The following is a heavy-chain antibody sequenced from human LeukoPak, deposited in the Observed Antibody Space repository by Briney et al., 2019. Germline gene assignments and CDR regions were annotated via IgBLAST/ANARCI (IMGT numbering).Heavy chain of an antibody. CDR1: GYTFVSYG. CDR3: VRGGGFNSGFEY. V-gene: IGHV1-18*04. Sequence: ASVKVSCKASGYTFVSYGITWVRQAAGQGLEWMGWISVYNGDTKYAQNLQGRVTLTTDTSTSTAYMELRSLRSDDTAVYYCVRGGGFNSGFEYWGQGTLVIVSS. D-gene: IGHD3-10*01. J-gene: IGHJ4*02. CDR2: ISVYNGDT.